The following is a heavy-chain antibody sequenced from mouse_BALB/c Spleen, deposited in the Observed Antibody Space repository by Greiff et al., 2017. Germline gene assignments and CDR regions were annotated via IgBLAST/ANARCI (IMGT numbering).Heavy chain of an antibody. V-gene: IGHV3-2*02. D-gene: IGHD2-2*01. Sequence: EVKLVESGPGLVEPSQSLSLTCTVTGYSITSDYAWNWIRQFPGNKLEWMGYISYSGSTSYNPSLKSRISITRDTSKNQFFLQLNSVTTEDTATYYCARSTMVTTFDYWGQGTTLTVSS. CDR1: GYSITSDYA. CDR3: ARSTMVTTFDY. CDR2: ISYSGST. J-gene: IGHJ2*01.